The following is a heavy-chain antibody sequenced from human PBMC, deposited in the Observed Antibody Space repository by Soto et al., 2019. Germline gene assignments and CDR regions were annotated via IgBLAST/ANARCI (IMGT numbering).Heavy chain of an antibody. CDR1: GYTFTSYD. CDR2: MNPNSANT. D-gene: IGHD1-26*01. J-gene: IGHJ3*02. Sequence: QVQLVQSGAEVKKPGASVKVSCKTSGYTFTSYDINWVRQATGQGLEWRGWMNPNSANTAYAQKFQGRVTMTRNTSIITAYMELSSLRSEDTAVYYCARERSSGAFEIWGQGTMVTVSS. V-gene: IGHV1-8*01. CDR3: ARERSSGAFEI.